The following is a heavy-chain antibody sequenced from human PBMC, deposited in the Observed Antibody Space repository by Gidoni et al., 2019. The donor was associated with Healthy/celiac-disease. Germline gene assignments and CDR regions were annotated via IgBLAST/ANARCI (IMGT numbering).Heavy chain of an antibody. V-gene: IGHV1-3*01. CDR2: INAGNGNT. J-gene: IGHJ4*02. CDR3: ARGRGDYYDSSGYSDY. Sequence: QVQLVQSGAEVKQPATSVKVSCKASGYTFTRYAMHWVRQAPGQRLEWMGWINAGNGNTKYSQKFQGRVTITRDTSASTAYMELSSLRSEDTAVYYCARGRGDYYDSSGYSDYWGQGTLVTVSS. CDR1: GYTFTRYA. D-gene: IGHD3-22*01.